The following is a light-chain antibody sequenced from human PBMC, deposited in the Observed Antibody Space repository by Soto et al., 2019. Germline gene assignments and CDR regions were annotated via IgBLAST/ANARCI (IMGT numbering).Light chain of an antibody. CDR1: QSVSSSY. Sequence: EIVLTQSPGTLSLSPGERATLSCRASQSVSSSYLAWYQQKPGQAPRLLIYGASSRATGIPDRFSGSGSGTDFTLTISRLEPEDFAVYYCQQYGSSPFTLGPGTTVDIK. V-gene: IGKV3-20*01. CDR3: QQYGSSPFT. CDR2: GAS. J-gene: IGKJ3*01.